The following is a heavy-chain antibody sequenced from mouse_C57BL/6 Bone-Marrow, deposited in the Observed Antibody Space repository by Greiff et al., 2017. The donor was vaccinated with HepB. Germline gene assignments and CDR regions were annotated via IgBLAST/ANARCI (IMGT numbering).Heavy chain of an antibody. Sequence: VQLQQSGAELVRPGASVTLSCKASGYTFTDYEMHWVKQTPVHGLEWIGAIDPDTGGNAYNQKFKGKAILTADKSSSTAYMELRSLTSEDSAFYYGTRDTTTNWYFDDWGKGTTVTVSS. CDR3: TRDTTTNWYFDD. V-gene: IGHV1-15*01. CDR1: GYTFTDYE. J-gene: IGHJ1*03. D-gene: IGHD1-1*01. CDR2: IDPDTGGN.